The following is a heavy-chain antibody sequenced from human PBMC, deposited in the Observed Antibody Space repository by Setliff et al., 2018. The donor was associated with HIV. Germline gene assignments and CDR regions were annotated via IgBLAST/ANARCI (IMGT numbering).Heavy chain of an antibody. CDR3: ARRRPADSSTGEDSWTGTFDL. D-gene: IGHD3-3*01. V-gene: IGHV4-59*11. CDR2: IDYSGNT. J-gene: IGHJ4*02. CDR1: GGSINRHF. Sequence: SETLSLTCTVSGGSINRHFWGWIRQPPGKGLEWMGYIDYSGNTNYHHYLSFRVTMSVATSRNQFSLRLTSVTAADTAVYYCARRRPADSSTGEDSWTGTFDLWGLGTLVTVSS.